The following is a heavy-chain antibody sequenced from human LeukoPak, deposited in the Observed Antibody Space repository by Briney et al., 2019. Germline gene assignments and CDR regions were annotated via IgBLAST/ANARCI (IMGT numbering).Heavy chain of an antibody. CDR1: GGSISSSSYS. J-gene: IGHJ5*02. V-gene: IGHV4-39*01. D-gene: IGHD2-15*01. CDR2: IYYSGST. CDR3: ARHRYCSGSSCYRYNWFDP. Sequence: SETLSLTCTVSGGSISSSSYSWGWIRQPPGKGLEWTGSIYYSGSTFYNPSLMSRVTISVDTSKNQFSLRLSSVTAADTAVFYCARHRYCSGSSCYRYNWFDPWGQGTLVTVSS.